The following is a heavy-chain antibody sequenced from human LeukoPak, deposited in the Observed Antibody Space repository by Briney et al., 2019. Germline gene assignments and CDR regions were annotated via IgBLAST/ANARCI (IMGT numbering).Heavy chain of an antibody. J-gene: IGHJ4*02. CDR1: GFTFGNYW. CDR2: INSDGRSI. V-gene: IGHV3-74*01. CDR3: ARVRYSYGYDW. D-gene: IGHD5-18*01. Sequence: GGSLRLSCAASGFTFGNYWMHWVRQAPGKGLVWVSRINSDGRSISYADSVKGRFTISRDNAKNTLHLQMNSLRAEDTAVYYCARVRYSYGYDWWGQGTLVTVSS.